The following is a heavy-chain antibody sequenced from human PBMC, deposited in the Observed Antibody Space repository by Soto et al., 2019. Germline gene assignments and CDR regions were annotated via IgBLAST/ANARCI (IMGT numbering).Heavy chain of an antibody. CDR3: ARGHRHSGIYTGEF. CDR1: GYLFTAYS. CDR2: VNPSGGST. Sequence: ASVKVSCKASGYLFTAYSMHWVRLAPGQGLEWMGVVNPSGGSTKYAQNFQGRVTMTRDTSTTTIYMELSSLTSEDTGVYYCARGHRHSGIYTGEFWGQGTLVTVSS. V-gene: IGHV1-46*01. J-gene: IGHJ4*02. D-gene: IGHD3-16*01.